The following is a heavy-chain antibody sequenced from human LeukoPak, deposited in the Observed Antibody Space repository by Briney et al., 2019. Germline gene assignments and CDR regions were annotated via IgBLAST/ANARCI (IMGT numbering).Heavy chain of an antibody. CDR3: ARAVTYYYDSSGYPL. CDR1: GFTFSDYY. D-gene: IGHD3-22*01. Sequence: GGSLRLSCAASGFTFSDYYMSWIRQAPGKGLEWVSYISSSGSTIYYADSVKGRFTISRDNAKNSLYLQMNSLRAEDTAVYYCARAVTYYYDSSGYPLRGQGTLVTVSS. V-gene: IGHV3-11*01. CDR2: ISSSGSTI. J-gene: IGHJ4*02.